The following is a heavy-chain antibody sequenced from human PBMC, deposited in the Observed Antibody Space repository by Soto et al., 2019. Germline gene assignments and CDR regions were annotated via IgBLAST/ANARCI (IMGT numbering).Heavy chain of an antibody. CDR1: GDTFTSYY. V-gene: IGHV1-46*01. CDR2: ISPSRGGT. J-gene: IGHJ3*01. D-gene: IGHD3-10*01. CDR3: ARSIITTAGTEAFDL. Sequence: QVQLVQCGAEVKKPGASVRVSCKASGDTFTSYYIHWVRQAPGHGPERRGRISPSRGGTDYAKNFQGRDTLTRDTSTSTVYMELSSLRSEDTAVYYSARSIITTAGTEAFDLWGQGTLVTVSS.